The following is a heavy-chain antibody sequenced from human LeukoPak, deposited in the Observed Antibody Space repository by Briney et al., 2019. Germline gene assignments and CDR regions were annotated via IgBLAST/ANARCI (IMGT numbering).Heavy chain of an antibody. D-gene: IGHD5-18*01. CDR2: IYYSGST. J-gene: IGHJ4*02. CDR1: GGSISSSSYY. V-gene: IGHV4-39*01. CDR3: ARLRIGNTAMVNFDY. Sequence: PSETLSLTCTVSGGSISSSSYYWGWIRQPPGKGLEWIGSIYYSGSTYYNPSLKSRVTISVDTSKNQFSLKLSSVTAADTAVYYCARLRIGNTAMVNFDYWGQGTLVTVSS.